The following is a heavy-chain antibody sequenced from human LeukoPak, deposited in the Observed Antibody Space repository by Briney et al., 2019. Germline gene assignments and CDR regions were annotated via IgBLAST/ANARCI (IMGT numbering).Heavy chain of an antibody. J-gene: IGHJ4*02. CDR2: INHSGST. CDR3: ARGLRGGRPDLDY. V-gene: IGHV4-34*01. D-gene: IGHD1-26*01. CDR1: GGSFSGYY. Sequence: PSETLSLTCGAYGGSFSGYYWRWIRQPPGKGLEWMGEINHSGSTDYNPSLKSRVTISIDTSKKQFSLNLRSITAADTAVYYCARGLRGGRPDLDYWGQGTLVTVSS.